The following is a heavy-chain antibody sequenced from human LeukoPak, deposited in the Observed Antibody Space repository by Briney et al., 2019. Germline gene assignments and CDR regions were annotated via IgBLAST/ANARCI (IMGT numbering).Heavy chain of an antibody. V-gene: IGHV3-15*01. Sequence: GGSLRLSCAASGLTFSNAWMSWVRQAPGKGLEWVGRIKSKTDGVTTDYGAPVKDRFTISRDDSKNRLDLQMNSLQIEDTAVYYCPTDSKDLIAVAGKRDFYYYMDVWGKGTTVIVSS. CDR2: IKSKTDGVTT. D-gene: IGHD6-19*01. CDR3: PTDSKDLIAVAGKRDFYYYMDV. J-gene: IGHJ6*03. CDR1: GLTFSNAW.